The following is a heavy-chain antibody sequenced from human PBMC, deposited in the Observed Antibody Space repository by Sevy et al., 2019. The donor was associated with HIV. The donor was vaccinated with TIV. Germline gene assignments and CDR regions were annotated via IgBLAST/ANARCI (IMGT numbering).Heavy chain of an antibody. J-gene: IGHJ4*02. D-gene: IGHD6-13*01. CDR3: AGGRGYSSRYYFDY. V-gene: IGHV3-30-3*01. Sequence: GGSLRLSCAASGFTFSSYAMHWVRQAPGKGLEWVAVISYDGSNKYYAASVKGLLTISRANSKNTLYLQMTSLGAEDTAVYYCAGGRGYSSRYYFDYWGQGTLVTVSS. CDR2: ISYDGSNK. CDR1: GFTFSSYA.